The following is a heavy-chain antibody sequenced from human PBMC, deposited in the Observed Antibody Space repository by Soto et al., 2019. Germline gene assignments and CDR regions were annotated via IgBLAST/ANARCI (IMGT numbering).Heavy chain of an antibody. CDR3: ARPYDYGGGVDAFDI. CDR1: GGSISSSSYY. CDR2: IYYSGST. V-gene: IGHV4-39*01. Sequence: SETLSLTCTVSGGSISSSSYYWGWIRQPPGKGLEWIGSIYYSGSTYYNPSLKSRVTISVDTSKNQFSLKLSSVTAADTAVYYCARPYDYGGGVDAFDIWGQGTMVTVSS. D-gene: IGHD4-17*01. J-gene: IGHJ3*02.